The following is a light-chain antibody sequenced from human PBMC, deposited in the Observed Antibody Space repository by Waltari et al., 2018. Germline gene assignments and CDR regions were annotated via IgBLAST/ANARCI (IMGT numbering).Light chain of an antibody. V-gene: IGLV8-61*01. CDR1: FGLAATRYY. Sequence: QTVVTQEPSFSVSRGGTVTLTCGFSFGLAATRYYPCWYPQTPGQAPRTLIYSTNTRSSGVPDRFSGSILGNKAALTITGAQADDESDYYCVLYMGSGISVFGGGTKLTVL. CDR2: STN. J-gene: IGLJ3*02. CDR3: VLYMGSGISV.